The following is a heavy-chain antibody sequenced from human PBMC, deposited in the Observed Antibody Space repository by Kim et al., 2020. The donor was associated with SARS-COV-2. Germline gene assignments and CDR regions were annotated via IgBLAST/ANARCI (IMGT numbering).Heavy chain of an antibody. CDR3: ARRPPGTYHNDQ. D-gene: IGHD3-10*01. Sequence: ASVKVSCKTSGSTFTVYGVDWVRQAPGQGLEWVGWITTYNGHTEYAQKYQGRVTVTTDSSARTAYMELSSLRSDDTAVYYCARRPPGTYHNDQWGQGTQVIVSS. CDR2: ITTYNGHT. J-gene: IGHJ4*02. V-gene: IGHV1-18*01. CDR1: GSTFTVYG.